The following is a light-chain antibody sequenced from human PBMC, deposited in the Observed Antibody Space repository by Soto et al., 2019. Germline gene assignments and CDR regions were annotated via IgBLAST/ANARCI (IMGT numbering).Light chain of an antibody. CDR1: QSISSW. CDR3: QQYNSYPT. Sequence: DIQMTQSPSTLSASVGDRVTITCRPSQSISSWLAWYQQKPGKAPKLLIYKASSLESGVPSRFSGSGSGTEFTLTISSLQPDDFATYYCQQYNSYPTFGQGTKLEIK. V-gene: IGKV1-5*03. CDR2: KAS. J-gene: IGKJ2*01.